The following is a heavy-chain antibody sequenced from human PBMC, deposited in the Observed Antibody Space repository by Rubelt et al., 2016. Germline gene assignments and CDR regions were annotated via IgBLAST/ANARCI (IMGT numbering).Heavy chain of an antibody. J-gene: IGHJ6*02. D-gene: IGHD3-16*01. Sequence: QVQLVQSGAEVKKPGASVKVSCKASGYTFTSYAMHWVRQAPGQRLEWMGWINGGNGNTKYSQKFQGRVTSTRDASASTAYMELSSLRSEDTAVYYCARKGYGYGMDVWGQGTTVTVSS. CDR1: GYTFTSYA. CDR2: INGGNGNT. V-gene: IGHV1-3*01. CDR3: ARKGYGYGMDV.